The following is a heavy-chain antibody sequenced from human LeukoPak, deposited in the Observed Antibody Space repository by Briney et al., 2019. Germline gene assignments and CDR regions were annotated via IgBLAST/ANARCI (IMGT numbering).Heavy chain of an antibody. V-gene: IGHV3-21*01. CDR2: ISVGSRYI. Sequence: GGSLRLSCAASGFTFDSYSMNWVRQAPGKGLEWVSSISVGSRYIFYADSVKGRFTISRDNAKNSVDLQMNSLRAEDTAVYYCARSLRNAFDIWGQGTMVTVSS. J-gene: IGHJ3*02. D-gene: IGHD3-3*01. CDR1: GFTFDSYS. CDR3: ARSLRNAFDI.